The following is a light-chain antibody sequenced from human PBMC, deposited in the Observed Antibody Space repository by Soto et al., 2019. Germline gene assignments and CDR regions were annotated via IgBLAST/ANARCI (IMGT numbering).Light chain of an antibody. V-gene: IGKV1-39*01. CDR3: QQSYSTPYT. CDR1: QSIARY. J-gene: IGKJ2*01. Sequence: DIQMTQSPSSLSAFIGDRVTITCRASQSIARYLNWYQQKPGQALKLLIYAAANLQSGVPLRFSGSGSGTEFTLTIRRLQPEDFATYSCQQSYSTPYTFGQGTKLDIK. CDR2: AAA.